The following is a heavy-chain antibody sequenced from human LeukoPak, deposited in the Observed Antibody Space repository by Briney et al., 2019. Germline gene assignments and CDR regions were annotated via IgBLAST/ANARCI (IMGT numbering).Heavy chain of an antibody. D-gene: IGHD6-13*01. CDR3: ASEAAAASRGDGLDV. CDR2: ISPNSGDT. Sequence: ASVKVSCKASGYTFTAYYMHWVRQAPGQGLEWMGRISPNSGDTKYAQNFQGRVTMTRDTSISTAYMDLSTLRSDDTAVYYCASEAAAASRGDGLDVWGQGTTVTVSS. V-gene: IGHV1-2*06. CDR1: GYTFTAYY. J-gene: IGHJ6*02.